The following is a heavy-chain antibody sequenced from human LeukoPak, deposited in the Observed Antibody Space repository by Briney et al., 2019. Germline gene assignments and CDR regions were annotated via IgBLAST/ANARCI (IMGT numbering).Heavy chain of an antibody. J-gene: IGHJ4*02. CDR1: GGSFSGYY. D-gene: IGHD3-10*01. Sequence: SETLSLTCAVYGGSFSGYYWSWIRQPPGKGLEWIGEINHSGSTNYNPSLKSRVTISVDTSKNQFSLKLSSVTAADTAVYYCARFNPGITMVRGVIIREYYFDYWGQGTLVTVSS. CDR3: ARFNPGITMVRGVIIREYYFDY. V-gene: IGHV4-34*01. CDR2: INHSGST.